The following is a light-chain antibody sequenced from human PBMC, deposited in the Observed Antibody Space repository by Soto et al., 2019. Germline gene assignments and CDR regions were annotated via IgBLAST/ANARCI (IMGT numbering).Light chain of an antibody. CDR1: SSDVGDYKY. CDR3: GSYTSSNTLV. Sequence: QSVLTQSASESGSPGRSITISCTGTSSDVGDYKYVSWYQQHPGKVPELMIYEVSNRPSGASHRFSGSKSGNTSSLTISGLQAEDEGDYSCGSYTSSNTLVFGGGTQLTVL. CDR2: EVS. J-gene: IGLJ2*01. V-gene: IGLV2-14*01.